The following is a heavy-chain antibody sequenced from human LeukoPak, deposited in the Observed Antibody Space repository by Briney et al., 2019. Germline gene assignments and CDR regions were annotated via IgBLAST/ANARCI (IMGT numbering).Heavy chain of an antibody. V-gene: IGHV1-69*13. Sequence: SVKVSCKTSGGTFSNSTINWVRQAPGQGLEWMGGIIPMSETTNYAQKFQGRVTMTADQSTTTVHLELSSLRSEDTAVYYCAREFRPFTGDYGPFDHWGQGTLVTVSS. J-gene: IGHJ4*02. CDR2: IIPMSETT. CDR1: GGTFSNST. D-gene: IGHD4-17*01. CDR3: AREFRPFTGDYGPFDH.